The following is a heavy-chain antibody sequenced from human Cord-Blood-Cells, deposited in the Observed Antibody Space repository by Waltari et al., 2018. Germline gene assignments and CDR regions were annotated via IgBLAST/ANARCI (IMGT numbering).Heavy chain of an antibody. V-gene: IGHV4-38-2*02. CDR2: IYHSGST. D-gene: IGHD2-21*01. CDR1: GYSISSGYY. Sequence: QVQLQESGPGLVKPSETLSLTCAVSGYSISSGYYWGWIRQPPGKGLECIGSIYHSGSTYYNPALKSRVTITVDTSKNQFSVRLSSVTAADTAVYYCARDRLGDYWYFDLWGRGTLVTVSS. CDR3: ARDRLGDYWYFDL. J-gene: IGHJ2*01.